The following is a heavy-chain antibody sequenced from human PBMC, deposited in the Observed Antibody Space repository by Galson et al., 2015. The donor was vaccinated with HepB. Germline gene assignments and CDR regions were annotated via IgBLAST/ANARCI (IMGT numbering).Heavy chain of an antibody. V-gene: IGHV1-2*04. CDR2: INPNSGGT. J-gene: IGHJ3*02. D-gene: IGHD6-13*01. Sequence: SVKVSCKASGYTFTGYYMHWVRQAPGQGLEWMGWINPNSGGTNYAQKFQGWVTMTRDTSISTAYMELSRLRSDDTAVYYCARDSDVAYRAAAGWNAFDIWGQGTMVTVSS. CDR1: GYTFTGYY. CDR3: ARDSDVAYRAAAGWNAFDI.